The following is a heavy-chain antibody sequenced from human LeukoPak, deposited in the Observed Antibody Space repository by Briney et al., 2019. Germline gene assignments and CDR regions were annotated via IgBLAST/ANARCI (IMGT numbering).Heavy chain of an antibody. CDR2: IYTSGTT. Sequence: PSETLSLTCTVSGVSLSSTSYYWSWIRQPAGKGLEWIGHIYTSGTTNYNPSLKSRVTISINTSKNQFSLKLNSVTAADTAVYYCARDPGLRLFDPWGQGTLVTVSS. J-gene: IGHJ5*02. V-gene: IGHV4-61*09. D-gene: IGHD4-17*01. CDR1: GVSLSSTSYY. CDR3: ARDPGLRLFDP.